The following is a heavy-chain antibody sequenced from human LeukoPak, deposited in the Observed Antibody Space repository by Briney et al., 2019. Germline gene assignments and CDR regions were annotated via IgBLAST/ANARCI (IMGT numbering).Heavy chain of an antibody. Sequence: WVRQAPGKGLEWIGSIYYSGSTYYNPSLKSRLTISVDTSKNQFSLKLSSVTAADTAVYYCARRISIPPDHYFDYWGQGTLVTVSS. CDR3: ARRISIPPDHYFDY. CDR2: IYYSGST. V-gene: IGHV4-39*01. J-gene: IGHJ4*02. D-gene: IGHD4-11*01.